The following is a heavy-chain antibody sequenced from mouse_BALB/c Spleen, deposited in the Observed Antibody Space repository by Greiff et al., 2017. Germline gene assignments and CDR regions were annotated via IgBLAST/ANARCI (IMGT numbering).Heavy chain of an antibody. CDR1: GFAFSSYD. CDR2: ISSGGGST. D-gene: IGHD2-14*01. J-gene: IGHJ4*01. V-gene: IGHV5-12-1*01. Sequence: DVKLVESGGGLVKPGGSLKLSCAASGFAFSSYDMSWVRQTPEKRLEWVAYISSGGGSTYYPDTVKGRFTISRDNAKNTLYLQMSSLKSEDTAMYYCGTTFYYAMDYWGQGTSVTVSS. CDR3: GTTFYYAMDY.